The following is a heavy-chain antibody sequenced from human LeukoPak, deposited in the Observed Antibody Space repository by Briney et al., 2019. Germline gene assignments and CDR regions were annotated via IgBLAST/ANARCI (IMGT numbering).Heavy chain of an antibody. CDR2: ISWNSGSI. CDR1: GFTFDDYA. J-gene: IGHJ4*02. V-gene: IGHV3-9*01. CDR3: AKATTSNLNFDY. Sequence: SLRLSCAASGFTFDDYAMHWVRQAPGKGLEWVSGISWNSGSIGYADSVKGRFTISRDNAKNSLYPQMNSLRAEDTALYYCAKATTSNLNFDYWGQGTLVTVSS. D-gene: IGHD4-17*01.